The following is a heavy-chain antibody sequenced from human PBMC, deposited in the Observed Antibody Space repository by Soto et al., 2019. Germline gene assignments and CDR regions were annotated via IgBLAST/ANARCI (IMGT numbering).Heavy chain of an antibody. CDR3: ARGLEVRFLEWLAKGRNYYYYGMDV. J-gene: IGHJ6*02. D-gene: IGHD3-3*01. CDR2: INHSVST. CDR1: GGSFSGYY. V-gene: IGHV4-34*01. Sequence: SETLSLTCAVYGGSFSGYYWSWIRQPPGKGLEWIGEINHSVSTNYNPSLKSRVTISVDTSKNQFSLKLSSVTAADTAVYYCARGLEVRFLEWLAKGRNYYYYGMDVWGQGTRVTVSS.